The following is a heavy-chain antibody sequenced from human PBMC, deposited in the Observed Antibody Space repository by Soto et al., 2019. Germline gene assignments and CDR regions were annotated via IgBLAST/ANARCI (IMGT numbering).Heavy chain of an antibody. CDR3: ARVDDWNNARRFDR. J-gene: IGHJ5*02. V-gene: IGHV3-23*01. CDR2: ISGNSGFS. D-gene: IGHD1-1*01. Sequence: EVQLLESGGGLVQPGGSLRVSCEASGFTFDNYVMTWVRQAPGKGLEWVSAISGNSGFSWYADSVKGRFTLSRDNFKNTLYLEMNNLRAEDTAVYFCARVDDWNNARRFDRWGQGTLVTVSS. CDR1: GFTFDNYV.